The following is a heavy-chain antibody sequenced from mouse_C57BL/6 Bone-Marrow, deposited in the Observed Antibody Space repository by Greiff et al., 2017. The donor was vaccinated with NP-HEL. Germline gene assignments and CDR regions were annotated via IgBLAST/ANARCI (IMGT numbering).Heavy chain of an antibody. CDR3: ASALILLRWFAY. V-gene: IGHV1-59*01. Sequence: QVHVKQSGAELVRPGTSVKLSCKASGYTFTSYWMHWVKQRPGQGLEWIGVIDPSDSYTNYNQKFKGKATLTVDTSSSTAYMQLSSLTSEDSAVYYCASALILLRWFAYWGQGTLVTVSA. D-gene: IGHD1-1*01. J-gene: IGHJ3*01. CDR1: GYTFTSYW. CDR2: IDPSDSYT.